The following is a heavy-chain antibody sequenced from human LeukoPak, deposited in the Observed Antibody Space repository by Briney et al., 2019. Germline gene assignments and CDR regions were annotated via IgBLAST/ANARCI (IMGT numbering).Heavy chain of an antibody. CDR2: IKQDGSEK. V-gene: IGHV3-7*03. CDR3: ARDVAGFDY. D-gene: IGHD1-14*01. Sequence: GGSLRLSCVVSGFTFSNYWMSWVRQAPGKGLEWVANIKQDGSEKYFVDSVKGRFTISRDNAKNSLYLQMNSLRAEDTAVYFCARDVAGFDYWGLGTLVTVSS. CDR1: GFTFSNYW. J-gene: IGHJ4*02.